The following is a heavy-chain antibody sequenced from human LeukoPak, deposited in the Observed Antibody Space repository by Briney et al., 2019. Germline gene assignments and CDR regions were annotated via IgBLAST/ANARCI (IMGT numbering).Heavy chain of an antibody. CDR3: ARHKGYCSGGSCYSPYNWFDP. D-gene: IGHD2-15*01. CDR2: ISAYNGNT. V-gene: IGHV1-18*01. J-gene: IGHJ5*02. Sequence: GASVKVSCKASGYTFTSYGISWVRQAPGQGLEWMGWISAYNGNTNYAQKLQGRVTMTTDTSTSTAYMELRSLRSEDTAVYYCARHKGYCSGGSCYSPYNWFDPWGQGTLVTVSS. CDR1: GYTFTSYG.